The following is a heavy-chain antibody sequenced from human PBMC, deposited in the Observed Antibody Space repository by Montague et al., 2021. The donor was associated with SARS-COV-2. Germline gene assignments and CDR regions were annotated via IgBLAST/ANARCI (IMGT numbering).Heavy chain of an antibody. J-gene: IGHJ6*02. D-gene: IGHD6-13*01. CDR2: ISNGGRT. V-gene: IGHV4-39*02. Sequence: SETLSLTCSVSGGSFDSDNFFWGWIRQPPGKRLEWIGVISNGGRTFDNPSLKSRVTISVHTSRNQLSLNVKSVTAADTAVYYCTRDRGIAAADNYYYGMDVWGPGTTVTVSS. CDR3: TRDRGIAAADNYYYGMDV. CDR1: GGSFDSDNFF.